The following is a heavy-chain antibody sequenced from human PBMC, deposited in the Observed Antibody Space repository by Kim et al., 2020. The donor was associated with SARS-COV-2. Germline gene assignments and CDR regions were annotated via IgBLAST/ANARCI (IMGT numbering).Heavy chain of an antibody. CDR2: IRSKAYGGTT. Sequence: GGSLRLSCTASGFTFGDYAMSWVRQAPGKGLEWVGFIRSKAYGGTTEYAASVKGRFTISRDDSKSIAYLQMNSLKTEDTAVYYCTTDIVVVVAAMGKQREDYWGQGTLGTVSS. CDR3: TTDIVVVVAAMGKQREDY. D-gene: IGHD2-15*01. V-gene: IGHV3-49*04. CDR1: GFTFGDYA. J-gene: IGHJ4*02.